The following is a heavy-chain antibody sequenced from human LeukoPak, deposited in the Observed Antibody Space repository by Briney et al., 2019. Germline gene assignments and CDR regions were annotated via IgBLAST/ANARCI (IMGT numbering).Heavy chain of an antibody. Sequence: PSETLSLTCTVSGGSISSYYWSWIRQPPGKGLEWIGYIYYSGSTNYNPSLKSRVTISVDTSKNQFSLKLSSVTAADTAVYYCARVSGYDFGGFDYWGQGTLVTVSS. CDR1: GGSISSYY. CDR2: IYYSGST. D-gene: IGHD5-12*01. J-gene: IGHJ4*02. CDR3: ARVSGYDFGGFDY. V-gene: IGHV4-59*01.